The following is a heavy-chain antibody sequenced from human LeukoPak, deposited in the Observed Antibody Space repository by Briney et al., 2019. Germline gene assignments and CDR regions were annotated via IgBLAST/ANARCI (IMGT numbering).Heavy chain of an antibody. V-gene: IGHV3-15*01. CDR2: IKSKTDGGTT. J-gene: IGHJ4*02. CDR3: TTCNPRYYYDSSCYYPY. Sequence: GGSLRLSCAASGFTFSNAWMNWVRQAPGKGLEWVGRIKSKTDGGTTDYAAPVKGRFTISRDDSKNTLYLQMNSLKTEDTAVYYCTTCNPRYYYDSSCYYPYWGQGTLVTVSS. D-gene: IGHD3-22*01. CDR1: GFTFSNAW.